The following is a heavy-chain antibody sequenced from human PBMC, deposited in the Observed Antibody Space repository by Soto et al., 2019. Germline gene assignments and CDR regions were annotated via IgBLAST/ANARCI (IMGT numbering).Heavy chain of an antibody. CDR3: ARVPNWGVVVISAFDI. J-gene: IGHJ3*02. D-gene: IGHD3-22*01. CDR2: INHSGST. V-gene: IGHV4-34*01. CDR1: GGSFSGYY. Sequence: SEALSLTCAVYGGSFSGYYWSWIRQPPGKGLEWIGEINHSGSTNYNPSLKSRVTISVDTSKNQFSLKLSYVTAADTAVYYCARVPNWGVVVISAFDIWGQGTMVTVSS.